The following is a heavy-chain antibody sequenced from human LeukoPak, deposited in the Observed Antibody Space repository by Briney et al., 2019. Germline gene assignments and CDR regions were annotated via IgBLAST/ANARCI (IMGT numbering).Heavy chain of an antibody. J-gene: IGHJ3*02. D-gene: IGHD5-12*01. CDR1: GFTFSGYN. V-gene: IGHV3-11*04. CDR3: ARCRIEWALNAFDI. Sequence: GGSLRLSCAASGFTFSGYNMSWIRQAPGKGLEWVSYISSSGSTIYYADSVKGRFTISRDNAKNTLYLQMNSLGAEDTAVYYCARCRIEWALNAFDIWGQGTMVTVSS. CDR2: ISSSGSTI.